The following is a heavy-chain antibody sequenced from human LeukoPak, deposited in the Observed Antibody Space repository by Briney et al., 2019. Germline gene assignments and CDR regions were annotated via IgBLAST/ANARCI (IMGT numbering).Heavy chain of an antibody. CDR1: GYTFTGYY. J-gene: IGHJ4*02. V-gene: IGHV1-2*02. CDR3: ARSRRVGNGEYPDY. Sequence: ASVKVSYKASGYTFTGYYMHWVRKTPGQGLGWMGWINPNTGDTNYGRKFQGRVTMTRDTSINTAYMELRSLRSDDTAVYYCARSRRVGNGEYPDYWGQGTLVTVSS. D-gene: IGHD3-10*01. CDR2: INPNTGDT.